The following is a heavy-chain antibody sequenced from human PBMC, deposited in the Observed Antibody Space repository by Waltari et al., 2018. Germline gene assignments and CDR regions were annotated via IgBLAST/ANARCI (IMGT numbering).Heavy chain of an antibody. D-gene: IGHD6-13*01. J-gene: IGHJ6*02. CDR2: IYSGGST. CDR1: GFTVSSNY. V-gene: IGHV3-53*01. CDR3: ARGAGSGSSWYSGDYYYYYGMDV. Sequence: EVQLVESGGGLIQPGGSLRLSCAASGFTVSSNYMSWVRQATGKGLEWVSVIYSGGSTYYADSVKGRFTISRDNSKNTLYLQMNSLRSEDTAVYYWARGAGSGSSWYSGDYYYYYGMDVWGQGTTVTVSS.